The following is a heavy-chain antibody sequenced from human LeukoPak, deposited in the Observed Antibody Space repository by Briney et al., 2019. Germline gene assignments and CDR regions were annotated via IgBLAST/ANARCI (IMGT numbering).Heavy chain of an antibody. D-gene: IGHD3-9*01. J-gene: IGHJ6*03. CDR3: AREGISEYYDILTGYYPNPYYYYYYMDV. CDR1: GGSFSGYY. Sequence: SETLSLTCAVYGGSFSGYYWSWIRQPPGKGLEWIGEINHSGSTNYNPSLKSRVTISVDTSKNQFSLQLNSVTPEDTAVYYCAREGISEYYDILTGYYPNPYYYYYYMDVWGKGTTVTVSS. V-gene: IGHV4-34*01. CDR2: INHSGST.